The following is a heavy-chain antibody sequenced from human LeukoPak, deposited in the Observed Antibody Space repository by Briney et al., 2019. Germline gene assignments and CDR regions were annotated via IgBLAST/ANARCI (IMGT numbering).Heavy chain of an antibody. CDR1: GGSISSSSYY. V-gene: IGHV4-39*07. CDR2: IYYSGST. CDR3: ARLYDYDYYYMDV. D-gene: IGHD3-10*01. J-gene: IGHJ6*03. Sequence: SETLSLTCTVSGGSISSSSYYWGWIRQPPGKGLEWTGSIYYSGSTYYNPSLKSRVTISVDTSKNQFSLKLSSVTAADTAVYYCARLYDYDYYYMDVWGKGTTVTVSS.